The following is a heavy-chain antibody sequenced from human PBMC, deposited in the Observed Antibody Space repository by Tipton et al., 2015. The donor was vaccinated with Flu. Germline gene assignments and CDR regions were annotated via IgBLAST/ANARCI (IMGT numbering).Heavy chain of an antibody. CDR1: GYTFTSYG. D-gene: IGHD3-10*01. V-gene: IGHV1-18*01. Sequence: QSGAEVKKPGASVKVSCKASGYTFTSYGISWVRQAPGQGLEWMGWISAYNGNTNYAQKLQGRVTMTTDTSTSTAYMELRSLRSDDTAVYYCASDSITMVRDYAFDIWGQGTMVTVSS. CDR2: ISAYNGNT. CDR3: ASDSITMVRDYAFDI. J-gene: IGHJ3*02.